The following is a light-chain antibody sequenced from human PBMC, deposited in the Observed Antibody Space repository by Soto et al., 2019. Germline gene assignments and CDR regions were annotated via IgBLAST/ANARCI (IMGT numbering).Light chain of an antibody. J-gene: IGKJ2*01. Sequence: DIQMTQSPSSLSASLGDRVTITCRASQTISSYLNWYQQKPGKAPNLLIYAASTLQSGVSSRFSGSGSRTDFTLTISSLQPEDFATYFCQQSYSTPYTFGQGTKLEIK. CDR3: QQSYSTPYT. CDR1: QTISSY. V-gene: IGKV1-39*01. CDR2: AAS.